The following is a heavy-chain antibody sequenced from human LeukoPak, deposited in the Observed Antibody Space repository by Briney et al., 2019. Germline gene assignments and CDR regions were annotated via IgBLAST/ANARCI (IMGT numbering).Heavy chain of an antibody. D-gene: IGHD1-1*01. J-gene: IGHJ3*02. V-gene: IGHV4-34*01. Sequence: SETLSLTCAVYGGSFSGYYWSWIRQPPGKGLEWIGEINHCGSTNYNPSLKSRVTISVDTSKNQFSLKLSSVTAADTAVYYCARGHWNDAFDIWGQGTMVTVSS. CDR1: GGSFSGYY. CDR3: ARGHWNDAFDI. CDR2: INHCGST.